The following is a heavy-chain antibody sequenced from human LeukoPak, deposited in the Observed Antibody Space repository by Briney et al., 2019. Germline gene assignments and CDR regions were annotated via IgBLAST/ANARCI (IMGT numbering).Heavy chain of an antibody. CDR3: ARVPGYSSSSPFDY. CDR2: INHSGST. V-gene: IGHV4-34*01. Sequence: PSETLSLTCAVYGGSFSGYYWSWIRQPPGKGLEWIGEINHSGSTNYNPSLKSRVTISVDTSKNQFSLKLSSVTAADTAVYYCARVPGYSSSSPFDYWGQGTLVTVSS. D-gene: IGHD6-13*01. J-gene: IGHJ4*02. CDR1: GGSFSGYY.